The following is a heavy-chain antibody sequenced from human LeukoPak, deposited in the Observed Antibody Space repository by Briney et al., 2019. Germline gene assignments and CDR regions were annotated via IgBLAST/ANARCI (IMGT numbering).Heavy chain of an antibody. CDR3: ARSGSWVGYMDV. J-gene: IGHJ6*03. V-gene: IGHV4-59*01. D-gene: IGHD1-26*01. Sequence: SETLSLTCTVSGGSISSYYWSWIRQPPGKGLEWIGYIYYSGSTNYNPSLKSRVTISVDTSKNQFSLKLSSVTAADTAVYYCARSGSWVGYMDVWGKGTTVAVSS. CDR1: GGSISSYY. CDR2: IYYSGST.